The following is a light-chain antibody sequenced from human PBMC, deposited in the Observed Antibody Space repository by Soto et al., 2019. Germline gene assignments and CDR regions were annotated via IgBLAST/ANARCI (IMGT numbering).Light chain of an antibody. CDR2: GAF. CDR3: QQYNNWPLT. V-gene: IGKV3-15*01. J-gene: IGKJ4*01. CDR1: QSVSSD. Sequence: ERVMTQAPATLSVSPGERATLSCRASQSVSSDLAWYQQKPGQGLRLLIYGAFNRATGVPARFSGSGSGTEFTLTISSLQSEDFAVYYCQQYNNWPLTFGGGTKVEIK.